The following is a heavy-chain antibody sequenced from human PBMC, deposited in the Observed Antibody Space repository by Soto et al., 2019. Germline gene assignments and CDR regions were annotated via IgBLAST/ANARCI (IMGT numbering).Heavy chain of an antibody. D-gene: IGHD3-22*01. Sequence: KASETLSLTCTVSGGSISSYYWSWIRQPAGKGLEWIGRIYTSGSTNYNPSLKSRATMSVDTSKNQFSLKLSSVTAADTAVYYCARERHYYDSSGYSLRYWFDPWGQGTLVTVSS. CDR3: ARERHYYDSSGYSLRYWFDP. CDR1: GGSISSYY. J-gene: IGHJ5*02. CDR2: IYTSGST. V-gene: IGHV4-4*07.